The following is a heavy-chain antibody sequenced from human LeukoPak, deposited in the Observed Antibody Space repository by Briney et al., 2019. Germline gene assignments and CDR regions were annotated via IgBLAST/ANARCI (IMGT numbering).Heavy chain of an antibody. CDR3: ARSPQQQLVHDAFFDY. CDR1: GFTFSDYY. D-gene: IGHD6-13*01. J-gene: IGHJ4*02. CDR2: ISSSGSTI. Sequence: GGSLRLSCAASGFTFSDYYVSWIRQAPGKGLEWVSYISSSGSTIYYADSVKGRFTITRDNSKNTLYLQMNSMRAEDTAVYYCARSPQQQLVHDAFFDYWGQGTLVTVSS. V-gene: IGHV3-11*04.